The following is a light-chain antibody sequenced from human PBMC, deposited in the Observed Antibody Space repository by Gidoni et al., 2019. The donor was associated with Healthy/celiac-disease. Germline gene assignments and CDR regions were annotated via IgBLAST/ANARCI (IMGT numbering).Light chain of an antibody. Sequence: EIVLTQSPGTLSLSPGESATLSCRASQRVSSRYLSWYQQKPGQAPRLLIYGASSRATGIPDRFSGSGSGTDFTLTISILEPEDFAVYYCQQYGSSPTWTFGQGTKVEIK. CDR1: QRVSSRY. CDR2: GAS. CDR3: QQYGSSPTWT. J-gene: IGKJ1*01. V-gene: IGKV3-20*01.